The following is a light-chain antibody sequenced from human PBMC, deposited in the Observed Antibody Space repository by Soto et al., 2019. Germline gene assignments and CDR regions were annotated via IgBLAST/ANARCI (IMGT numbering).Light chain of an antibody. Sequence: SYELTQPPSVSVAPGKTARITCGGNNIGSKSVHWYQQKPGQAPVLVIYYDSDRPSGIPERFSGSNSGNTATLTISRVEAGDEADYYCQVWDSSSDHRGVVFGGGTKLHRP. J-gene: IGLJ2*01. CDR1: NIGSKS. CDR2: YDS. CDR3: QVWDSSSDHRGVV. V-gene: IGLV3-21*04.